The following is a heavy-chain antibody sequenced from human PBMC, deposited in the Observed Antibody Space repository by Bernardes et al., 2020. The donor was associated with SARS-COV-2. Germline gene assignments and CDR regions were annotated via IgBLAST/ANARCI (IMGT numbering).Heavy chain of an antibody. CDR2: TLTSGSPI. CDR3: ARAPSYYYGMDG. Sequence: RGSLRLSCAASGSTFSNYEMNWVRQAPGKGLAWVSYTLTSGSPIYYADSVKGRFTISRDRAKHSLYLHMNSLRAEDTAVYYCARAPSYYYGMDGWGHGTTNSDSS. J-gene: IGHJ6*02. V-gene: IGHV3-48*03. CDR1: GSTFSNYE.